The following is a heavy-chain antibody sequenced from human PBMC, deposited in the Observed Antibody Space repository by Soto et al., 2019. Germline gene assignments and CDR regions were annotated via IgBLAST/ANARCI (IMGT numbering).Heavy chain of an antibody. CDR1: GFTFSSYW. D-gene: IGHD3-22*01. J-gene: IGHJ4*02. CDR3: ARDHGSATWYYYDSSGYYLYYFDY. V-gene: IGHV3-7*01. Sequence: GESLKISCAASGFTFSSYWMSWVRQAPGKGLEWVANIKQDGSVKYYVDSVKGRFTISRGNAKNSLYLQMNSLRAEDTAVYYCARDHGSATWYYYDSSGYYLYYFDYWGQGTLVTVSS. CDR2: IKQDGSVK.